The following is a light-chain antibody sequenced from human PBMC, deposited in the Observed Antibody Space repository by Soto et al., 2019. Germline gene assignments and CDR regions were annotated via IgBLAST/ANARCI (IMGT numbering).Light chain of an antibody. CDR2: KVS. J-gene: IGKJ5*01. CDR3: MQGTHWPIT. CDR1: QSLVHSDGIAY. V-gene: IGKV2-30*02. Sequence: DVVMTQSPLSLPVTLGQPASISCRSNQSLVHSDGIAYFSWFQQRPGRSPRXLIYKVSNRYSGVPARFRGSGSGTDFALKISRVEAEDVGVYYCMQGTHWPITFGQGTRLEIK.